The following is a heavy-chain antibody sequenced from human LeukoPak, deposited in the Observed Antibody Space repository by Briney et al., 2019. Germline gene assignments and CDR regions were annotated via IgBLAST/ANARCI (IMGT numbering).Heavy chain of an antibody. CDR2: IKSKTDGGTT. Sequence: PGGSLRLSCAASGFTFSNAWMSWVRQAPGKGLEWVGRIKSKTDGGTTDYAAPVKGRFTISRDDSKNTLYLQMNSLKTEDTAAYYCTTPRARFLEWRFDYWGQGTLVTVSS. V-gene: IGHV3-15*01. D-gene: IGHD3-3*01. CDR3: TTPRARFLEWRFDY. CDR1: GFTFSNAW. J-gene: IGHJ4*02.